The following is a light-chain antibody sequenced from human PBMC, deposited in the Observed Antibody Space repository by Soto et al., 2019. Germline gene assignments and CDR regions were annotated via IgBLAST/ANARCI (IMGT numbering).Light chain of an antibody. J-gene: IGKJ4*01. V-gene: IGKV3-20*01. CDR3: QEYCSSPLN. CDR1: QSVSSSY. Sequence: DIVLTQSPGTLSLSPGERATLSCRASQSVSSSYLAWYQQKPGQAPRLLIYGASIRATGIPDRFSGSGSGTDFTLTISRLEPEAFAVYYCQEYCSSPLNFGGGTKVEIK. CDR2: GAS.